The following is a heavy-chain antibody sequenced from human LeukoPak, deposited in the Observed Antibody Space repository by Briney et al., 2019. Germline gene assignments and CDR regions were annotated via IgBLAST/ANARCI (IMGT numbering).Heavy chain of an antibody. D-gene: IGHD2-2*01. CDR3: ARDRVGYCASISCFTFDN. J-gene: IGHJ4*02. CDR2: IWYDGSNK. V-gene: IGHV3-33*08. Sequence: GGSLRLSCAASGFTFSSYAMSWVRQAPGKGLEWVAVIWYDGSNKYYADSVKGRFTISRDNSKNMVYLEMNSPRAEDTAMYYCARDRVGYCASISCFTFDNWGQGTLVTVSS. CDR1: GFTFSSYA.